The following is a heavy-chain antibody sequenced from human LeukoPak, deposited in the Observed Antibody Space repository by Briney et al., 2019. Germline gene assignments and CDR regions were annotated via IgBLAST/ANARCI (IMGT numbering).Heavy chain of an antibody. CDR1: GGSISSSSYY. V-gene: IGHV4-39*01. J-gene: IGHJ4*02. D-gene: IGHD3-22*01. Sequence: SETLSLTCTVSGGSISSSSYYWGWIRQPPGKGLEWIGSIYYSGSTYYNPSLKSRVTISVDTSKNQFSLKLSSVTAADTAVYYCATSYYDASRPGSYWGQGTLVTVSS. CDR3: ATSYYDASRPGSY. CDR2: IYYSGST.